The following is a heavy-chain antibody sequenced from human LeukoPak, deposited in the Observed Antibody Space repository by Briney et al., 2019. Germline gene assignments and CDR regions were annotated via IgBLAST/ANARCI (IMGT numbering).Heavy chain of an antibody. Sequence: SGGSLRLSWAASGFTFSDYYMSWIRQAPGKGLEWVSYISSSGSTIYYADSVKGRFTISRDNAKNSLYLQMNSLRAEDTAVYYCARDCGLVDTACFDYWGQGTLVTVSS. CDR1: GFTFSDYY. J-gene: IGHJ4*02. D-gene: IGHD5-18*01. CDR3: ARDCGLVDTACFDY. V-gene: IGHV3-11*01. CDR2: ISSSGSTI.